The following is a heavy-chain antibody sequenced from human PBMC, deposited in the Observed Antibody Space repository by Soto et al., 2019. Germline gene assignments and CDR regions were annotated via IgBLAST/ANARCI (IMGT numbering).Heavy chain of an antibody. CDR1: GGSISSYY. V-gene: IGHV4-59*08. CDR2: IYYSGST. J-gene: IGHJ1*01. CDR3: ARLYCSGGSCYSLTYFQH. D-gene: IGHD2-15*01. Sequence: PSETLSLTCTVFGGSISSYYWSWIRQPPGKGLEWIGYIYYSGSTNYNPSLKSRVTISVDTSKNQFSLKLSSVTAADTAVYYCARLYCSGGSCYSLTYFQHWGQGTLVTVSS.